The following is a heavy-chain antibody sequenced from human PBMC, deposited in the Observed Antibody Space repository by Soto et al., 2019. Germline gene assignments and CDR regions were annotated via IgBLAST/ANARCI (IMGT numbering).Heavy chain of an antibody. CDR3: ARDRAYCSSTSCSPGGWFDP. J-gene: IGHJ5*02. V-gene: IGHV4-59*01. D-gene: IGHD2-2*01. CDR1: GGSISSYY. Sequence: QVQLQASGPGLVKPSETLSLTCTVSGGSISSYYWSWIRQPPGKGLEWIGYIYYSGSTNYNPSLKRRVTISVDTSKNQFPLKLSSVTAADTAVYDCARDRAYCSSTSCSPGGWFDPWGQGTLVTVSS. CDR2: IYYSGST.